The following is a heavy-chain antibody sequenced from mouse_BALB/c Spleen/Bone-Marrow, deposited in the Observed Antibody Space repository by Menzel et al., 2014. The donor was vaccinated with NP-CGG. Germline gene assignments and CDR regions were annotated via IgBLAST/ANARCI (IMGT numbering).Heavy chain of an antibody. J-gene: IGHJ2*01. CDR2: INPSNGGT. D-gene: IGHD2-4*01. Sequence: QVQLQQPGAELVKPGASVKLSCKASGYTFTSYYMYWVKQRPEQGLEWIGEINPSNGGTNFNEKFKSKATLTVDKSSSTAYMQLSSLTSEDSAVYYCTRSTMITYFDYWGQGTTLTVSS. V-gene: IGHV1S81*02. CDR1: GYTFTSYY. CDR3: TRSTMITYFDY.